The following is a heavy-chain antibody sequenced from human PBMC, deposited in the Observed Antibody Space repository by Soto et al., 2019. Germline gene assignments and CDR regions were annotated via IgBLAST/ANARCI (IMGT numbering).Heavy chain of an antibody. Sequence: ESGGALVPPGGSLRLSCVASGFNFSNYWMTWARQAPGKGLEWVANINQHGTEKFYVDSVEGRFSISRDNAYHSVYLQMNSLRAEDTAIYYCATDILDYWGQGTSVTVSS. V-gene: IGHV3-7*05. CDR1: GFNFSNYW. CDR3: ATDILDY. J-gene: IGHJ4*02. CDR2: INQHGTEK.